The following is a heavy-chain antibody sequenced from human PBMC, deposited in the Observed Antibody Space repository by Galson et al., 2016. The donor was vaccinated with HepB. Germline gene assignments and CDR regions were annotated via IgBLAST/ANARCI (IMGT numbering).Heavy chain of an antibody. D-gene: IGHD5-12*01. J-gene: IGHJ5*02. V-gene: IGHV2-5*02. CDR1: DFSLTTSGVG. CDR2: IYWDDDK. CDR3: AQRPPNSGYDYCFDP. Sequence: PALVKPTQTLTLTCTFSDFSLTTSGVGVGWIRQPPGKALEWVALIYWDDDKRYSPSLKSRLTITKDTSKNQVVLTMTNMDPADTATYYCAQRPPNSGYDYCFDPGGQGILVTVSS.